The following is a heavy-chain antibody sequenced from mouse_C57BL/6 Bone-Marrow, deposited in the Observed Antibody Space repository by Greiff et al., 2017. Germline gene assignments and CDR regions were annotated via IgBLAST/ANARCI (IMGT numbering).Heavy chain of an antibody. J-gene: IGHJ1*03. CDR3: ARRGDGRDWYFDV. Sequence: EVNVVESGGDLVKPGGSLKLSCAASGFTFSSYGMSWVRQTPDKRLEWVATISSGGSSTDYPDSVKGRFTISRDNAKNTLYLQMSSLKSEDTAMYYCARRGDGRDWYFDVWGTGTTVTVSS. CDR1: GFTFSSYG. V-gene: IGHV5-6*02. CDR2: ISSGGSST.